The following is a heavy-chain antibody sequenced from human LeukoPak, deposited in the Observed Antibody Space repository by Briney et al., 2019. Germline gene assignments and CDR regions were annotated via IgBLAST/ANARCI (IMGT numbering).Heavy chain of an antibody. CDR2: IKQDGSEK. V-gene: IGHV3-7*03. CDR3: ARGFGITF. D-gene: IGHD3-16*01. J-gene: IGHJ4*02. Sequence: PGGSLRLSCAASGFSFSGHWMSWVRQAPGKGLEWVANIKQDGSEKHYVDSVKGRFTVSRDNAKNSLYLQMNSLRADDTAVYYCARGFGITFWGQGTLVTVSS. CDR1: GFSFSGHW.